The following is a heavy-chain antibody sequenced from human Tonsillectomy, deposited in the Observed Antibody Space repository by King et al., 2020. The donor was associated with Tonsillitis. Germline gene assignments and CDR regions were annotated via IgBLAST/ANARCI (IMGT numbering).Heavy chain of an antibody. CDR3: TVLMITFGGVIVNDY. CDR1: GFTFSGSA. V-gene: IGHV3-73*02. J-gene: IGHJ4*02. Sequence: VQLVESGGGLVQPGGSLKLSCAASGFTFSGSAMHWVRQASGKGLEWVGRIRSKANSYPPPPPAPLKGRFTISRDDSKNTAYLQMNSLKTEDTAVYYCTVLMITFGGVIVNDYWGQGTLVTVSS. CDR2: IRSKANSYPP. D-gene: IGHD3-16*02.